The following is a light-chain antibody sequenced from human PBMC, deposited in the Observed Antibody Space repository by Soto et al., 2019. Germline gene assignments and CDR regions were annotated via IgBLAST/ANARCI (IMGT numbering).Light chain of an antibody. CDR1: SSDVGSYNL. J-gene: IGLJ1*01. CDR2: EGN. CDR3: CSYSDTSTFV. Sequence: QSALTQPASVSGSPGQSITISCTGTSSDVGSYNLVSWYQQHPGKAPKLIIYEGNKRPSGVSYRFSGSKSGDTASLTISGLQAEDEADYHCCSYSDTSTFVFGAGTKVTVL. V-gene: IGLV2-23*03.